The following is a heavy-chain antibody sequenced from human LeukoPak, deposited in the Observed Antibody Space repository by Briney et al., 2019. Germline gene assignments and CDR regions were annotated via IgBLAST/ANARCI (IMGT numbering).Heavy chain of an antibody. CDR2: IYYSGST. Sequence: SETLSLTCTVSGGSISSYYWSWIRQPPGKGLEWIGYIYYSGSTNYNPSLKSRVAISVDTSKNQFSLKLSSVTAADTAVYYCARLTAPSDIVVVPAANWFDPWGQGTLVTVSS. J-gene: IGHJ5*02. CDR1: GGSISSYY. D-gene: IGHD2-2*01. CDR3: ARLTAPSDIVVVPAANWFDP. V-gene: IGHV4-59*08.